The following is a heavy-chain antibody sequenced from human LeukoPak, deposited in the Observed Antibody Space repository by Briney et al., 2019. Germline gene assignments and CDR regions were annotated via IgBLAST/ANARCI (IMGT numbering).Heavy chain of an antibody. D-gene: IGHD1-1*01. CDR1: GGSISSSNW. Sequence: PSETLSLTCAVSGGSISSSNWWSWVRQPPGKGLEWIGSIYYSGSTYYNPSLKSRVTISVDTSKNQFSLKLSSVTAADTAVYYCAREGINWNDLGYWGQGTLVTVSS. CDR3: AREGINWNDLGY. V-gene: IGHV4-4*02. J-gene: IGHJ4*02. CDR2: IYYSGST.